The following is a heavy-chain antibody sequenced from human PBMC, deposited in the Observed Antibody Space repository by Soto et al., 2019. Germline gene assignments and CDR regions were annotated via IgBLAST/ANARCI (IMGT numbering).Heavy chain of an antibody. CDR3: ARVVSGYDPSLYYYYYGMDV. D-gene: IGHD5-12*01. CDR2: MNPNSGNT. CDR1: GYTFTSYD. Sequence: QVRLVQSGAEVKKPGASVKVSCKASGYTFTSYDINWVRQATGQGLEWMGWMNPNSGNTGYAQKFQGRVTMTRNTSISTAYMELSSLRSEDTAVYYCARVVSGYDPSLYYYYYGMDVWGQGTTVTVSS. J-gene: IGHJ6*02. V-gene: IGHV1-8*01.